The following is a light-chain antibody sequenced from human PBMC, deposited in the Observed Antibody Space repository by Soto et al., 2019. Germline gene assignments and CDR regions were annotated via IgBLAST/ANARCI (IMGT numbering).Light chain of an antibody. CDR1: QSVGSL. CDR2: DTS. CDR3: QQRNNWPPIT. J-gene: IGKJ5*01. Sequence: EIVLTQSPATLSLSPGERATLSCRASQSVGSLLAWYQQKPGQAPRLLLYDTSIRATGIPARFSGSGCGTEFFLPISSLETEDFLVYYCQQRNNWPPITFGQGTRLEIK. V-gene: IGKV3-11*01.